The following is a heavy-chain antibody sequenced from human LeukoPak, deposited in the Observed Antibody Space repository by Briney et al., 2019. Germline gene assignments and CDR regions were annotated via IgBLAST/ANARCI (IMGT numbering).Heavy chain of an antibody. V-gene: IGHV1-69*13. D-gene: IGHD3-10*01. CDR2: TIPIFGTA. CDR1: RGTFSSYA. CDR3: ARDLTMVRGARYRPYNWFDA. J-gene: IGHJ5*02. Sequence: GASVKVSCKASRGTFSSYAISWVRQAPGQGLEWMGGTIPIFGTANYAQKFQGRVTISADESTSTAYMELSSLRLEDTAVYYCARDLTMVRGARYRPYNWFDAWGQGTLVTVSP.